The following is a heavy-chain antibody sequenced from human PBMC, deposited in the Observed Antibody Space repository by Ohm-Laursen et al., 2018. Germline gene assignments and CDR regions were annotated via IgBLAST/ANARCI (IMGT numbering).Heavy chain of an antibody. V-gene: IGHV1-46*01. CDR2: ISPSGGST. CDR1: GYTFTSYG. D-gene: IGHD1-26*01. CDR3: ARGPSGTYDFDY. Sequence: SVKVSCKASGYTFTSYGISWVRQAPGQGLEWMGIISPSGGSTNYAQKFQGRVTMTRDMSTSIVYMELSSLRSEDTAVYYCARGPSGTYDFDYWGQGTLVTVSS. J-gene: IGHJ4*02.